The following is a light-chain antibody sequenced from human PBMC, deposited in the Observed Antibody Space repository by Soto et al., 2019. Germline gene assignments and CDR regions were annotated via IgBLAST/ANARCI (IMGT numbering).Light chain of an antibody. V-gene: IGKV1-39*01. CDR2: GAS. CDR1: QSISTY. Sequence: DIQMTQSPSSLSASVGDSVTITCRASQSISTYLNWYQQRPGKAPNLLIYGASTLHSGVPSRFTGSASGTDFTLTISSLQPEDFETYHCQPTYITPWTFGQGTKVEIK. CDR3: QPTYITPWT. J-gene: IGKJ1*01.